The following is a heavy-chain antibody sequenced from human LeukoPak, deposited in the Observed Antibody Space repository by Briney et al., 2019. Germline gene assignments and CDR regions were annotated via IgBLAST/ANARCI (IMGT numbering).Heavy chain of an antibody. CDR2: INHSGST. CDR3: ARGFRTPMYYYYYYMDV. Sequence: SETLSLTCAVYGGSFSGYYWSWIRQPPGKGLEWIGEINHSGSTNYNPSLKSRVIISVDTSKNQFSLKLSSVTAADTAVYYCARGFRTPMYYYYYYMDVWGKGTTVTVSS. D-gene: IGHD2-15*01. CDR1: GGSFSGYY. J-gene: IGHJ6*03. V-gene: IGHV4-34*01.